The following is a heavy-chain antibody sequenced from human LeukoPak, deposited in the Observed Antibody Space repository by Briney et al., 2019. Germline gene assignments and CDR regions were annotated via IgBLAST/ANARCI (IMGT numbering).Heavy chain of an antibody. CDR2: IGSSSSYI. D-gene: IGHD6-19*01. V-gene: IGHV3-21*01. J-gene: IGHJ4*02. CDR1: GFTFSSYS. CDR3: ATTSGWTADGDY. Sequence: GGSLRLSCAASGFTFSSYSMNWVRQAPGKGLEWVSSIGSSSSYIYYADSVKGRFTISRDNAKNSLYLQMNSLRAEDTAVYYCATTSGWTADGDYWGQGTLVTVSS.